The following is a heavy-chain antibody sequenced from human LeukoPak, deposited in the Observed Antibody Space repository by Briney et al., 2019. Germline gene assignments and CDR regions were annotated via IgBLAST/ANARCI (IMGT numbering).Heavy chain of an antibody. V-gene: IGHV3-30*04. CDR1: GFTFSSYA. CDR3: AKGGYWFDY. J-gene: IGHJ4*02. CDR2: ISCDGSNK. Sequence: GGSLRLSCAASGFTFSSYAMHWVRQAPGKGLEWVAVISCDGSNKYYADSLKGRFTISRDNSKNTLYLQMNSLRAEDTAVYYCAKGGYWFDYWGQGTLVTVSS. D-gene: IGHD6-13*01.